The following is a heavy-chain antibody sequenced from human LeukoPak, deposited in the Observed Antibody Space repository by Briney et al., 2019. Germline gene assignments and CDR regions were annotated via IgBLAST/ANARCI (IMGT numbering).Heavy chain of an antibody. J-gene: IGHJ4*02. CDR3: ARRSNLDY. Sequence: GGSLRLSCAASGFTFSIYAMSWVRQAPGKGLEWVSYISSSSSTIYYADSVKGRFTISRDNAKNSLYLQMNSLRAEDTAVYYCARRSNLDYWGQGTLVTVSS. CDR1: GFTFSIYA. V-gene: IGHV3-48*01. CDR2: ISSSSSTI.